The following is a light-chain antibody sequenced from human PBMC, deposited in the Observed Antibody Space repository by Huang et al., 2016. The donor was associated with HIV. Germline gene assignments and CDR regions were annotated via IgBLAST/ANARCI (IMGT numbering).Light chain of an antibody. CDR3: QQSYTSPRVS. J-gene: IGKJ3*01. Sequence: DIQMTQSPSSLSASIGDRVNITCRASRDIGTLLNWYQQKPGGAPRLLIFTASPLESDVPARFSGSGSGTDFTLTINSLQPDDFATYSCQQSYTSPRVSFGPGTTVDIK. CDR1: RDIGTL. V-gene: IGKV1-39*01. CDR2: TAS.